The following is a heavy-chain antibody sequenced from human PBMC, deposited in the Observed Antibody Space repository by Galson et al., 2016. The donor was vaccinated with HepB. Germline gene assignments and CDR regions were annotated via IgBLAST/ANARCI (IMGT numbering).Heavy chain of an antibody. CDR1: GFSLRTSGVG. D-gene: IGHD1-26*01. Sequence: PALVKPPQTLTLTCTFSGFSLRTSGVGVGWIRQPPGKALEWLALIYWNDDKRYSPSLKSRLTITKDTSKNQVVLTMTNMDPVDTATYYCAHRGRGGSYYTYWGQGTLVTVSS. V-gene: IGHV2-5*01. J-gene: IGHJ4*02. CDR2: IYWNDDK. CDR3: AHRGRGGSYYTY.